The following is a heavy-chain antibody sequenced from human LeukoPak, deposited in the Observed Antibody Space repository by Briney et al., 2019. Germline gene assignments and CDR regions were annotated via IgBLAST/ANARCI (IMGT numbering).Heavy chain of an antibody. Sequence: SETLSLTCTVSGGSISSYYWSWIRQPPGKGLEWIGYIYYSGSTNYNPSLKSRVTISVDTSKNQFSLKLSSVTAADTAVYYCAKASGYSSFRFDYWGQETLVTVSS. V-gene: IGHV4-59*01. D-gene: IGHD6-13*01. CDR3: AKASGYSSFRFDY. CDR1: GGSISSYY. J-gene: IGHJ4*02. CDR2: IYYSGST.